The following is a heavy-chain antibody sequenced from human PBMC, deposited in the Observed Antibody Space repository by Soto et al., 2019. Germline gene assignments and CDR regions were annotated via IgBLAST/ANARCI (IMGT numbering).Heavy chain of an antibody. V-gene: IGHV3-30*18. CDR1: GFSLSYYA. CDR2: ISYDGSDK. D-gene: IGHD3-10*01. CDR3: AKAQPVYDGSGSYDY. Sequence: QVQLVESGGGVVQPGRSLRLSCAASGFSLSYYAMHWVRQAPGKGLEWVAVISYDGSDKHYADSVKGRFTISRDNTKNTLYLQMNSLGAEDTAVYYCAKAQPVYDGSGSYDYWGQGTLVTVSS. J-gene: IGHJ4*02.